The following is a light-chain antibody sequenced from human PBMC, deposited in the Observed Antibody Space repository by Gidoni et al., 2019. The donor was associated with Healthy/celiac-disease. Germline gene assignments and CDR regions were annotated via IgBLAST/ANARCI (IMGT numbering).Light chain of an antibody. V-gene: IGLV2-14*01. CDR3: SSYTSSSTLMV. J-gene: IGLJ2*01. CDR2: EVS. CDR1: SSDVGGYNY. Sequence: SALTQPASVSGSPGQSITISCTGTSSDVGGYNYVSWYQQHPGKAPKLMIYEVSNRPSGVSNRISGLQAEDEADYYCSSYTSSSTLMVFGGGTKLTVL.